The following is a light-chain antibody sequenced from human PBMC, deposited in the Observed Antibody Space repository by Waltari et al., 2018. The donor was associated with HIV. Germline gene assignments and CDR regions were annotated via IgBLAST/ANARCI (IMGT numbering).Light chain of an antibody. CDR1: SDDIGLYNF. CDR2: GNT. V-gene: IGLV2-14*01. J-gene: IGLJ2*01. Sequence: QSALTQPASVSGSPGQSITISCTGTSDDIGLYNFVSWYQNHPDKDPQLIIYGNTNRPPGVSYRFSGSKSDNTASLTISGLQAEDEADYYCSSFATSDTLLCGGGTKLTV. CDR3: SSFATSDTLL.